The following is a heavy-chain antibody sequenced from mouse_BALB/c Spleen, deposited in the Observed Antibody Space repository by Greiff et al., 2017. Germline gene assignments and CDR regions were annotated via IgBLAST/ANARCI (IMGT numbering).Heavy chain of an antibody. D-gene: IGHD2-1*01. J-gene: IGHJ4*01. CDR3: ARLLDYYAMDY. V-gene: IGHV5-15*02. CDR2: ISNLAYSI. Sequence: EVMLVESGGGLVQPGGSRKLSCAASGFTFSDYGMAWVRQAPGKGPEWVAFISNLAYSIYYADTVTGRFTISRENAKNTLYLEMSSLRSEDTAMYYCARLLDYYAMDYWGQGTSVTVSS. CDR1: GFTFSDYG.